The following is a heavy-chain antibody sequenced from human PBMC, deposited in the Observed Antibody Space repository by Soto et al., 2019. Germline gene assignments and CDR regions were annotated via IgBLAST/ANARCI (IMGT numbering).Heavy chain of an antibody. CDR1: GGPISSGDYY. Sequence: SETLSLTCTVSGGPISSGDYYWSWIRQPPGKGLEWIGYIYYSGSTYYNPSLKSRVTISVDTSKNQFSLKLSSVTAADTAVYYCARAGYYDYVWGSYGLAFDYWGQGTLVTVSS. D-gene: IGHD3-16*01. CDR2: IYYSGST. CDR3: ARAGYYDYVWGSYGLAFDY. V-gene: IGHV4-30-4*01. J-gene: IGHJ4*02.